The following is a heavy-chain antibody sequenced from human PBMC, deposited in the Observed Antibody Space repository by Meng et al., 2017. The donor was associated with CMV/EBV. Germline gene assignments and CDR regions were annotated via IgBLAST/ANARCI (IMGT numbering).Heavy chain of an antibody. J-gene: IGHJ4*02. CDR2: IRSKANSYAT. D-gene: IGHD6-19*01. CDR3: TVRIAVAGTIDY. Sequence: GESLKISCAASGFTFSSYSMNWVRQAPGKGLEWVGRIRSKANSYATAYAASVKGRFTISRDDSKNTAYLQMNSLKTEDTAVYYCTVRIAVAGTIDYWGQGTLVTVSS. CDR1: GFTFSSYS. V-gene: IGHV3-73*01.